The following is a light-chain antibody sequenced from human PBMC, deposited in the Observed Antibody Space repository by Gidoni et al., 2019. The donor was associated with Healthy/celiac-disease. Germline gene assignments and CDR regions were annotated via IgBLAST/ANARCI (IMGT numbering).Light chain of an antibody. CDR2: GAS. J-gene: IGKJ4*01. Sequence: EIVLTKSQGTLSLSPGERATLSCRASQSVSSSYLAWYQQKPGQAPRLLIYGASSRATGIPDRFSGSGSGTDFTLTISRLEPEDFAVYYCQQYGSSPVTFGGGTKVEIK. CDR1: QSVSSSY. CDR3: QQYGSSPVT. V-gene: IGKV3-20*01.